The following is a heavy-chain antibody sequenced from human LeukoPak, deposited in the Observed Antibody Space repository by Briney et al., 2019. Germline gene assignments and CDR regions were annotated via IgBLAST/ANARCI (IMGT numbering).Heavy chain of an antibody. CDR2: IYHSGTT. J-gene: IGHJ4*02. D-gene: IGHD3-10*01. V-gene: IGHV4-39*07. CDR1: GGSISSSSYY. Sequence: SETLSLTCTVSGGSISSSSYYWGWIRQPPGKGLEWIGSIYHSGTTNYNPSHKSRVTISIDTSKNEFSLKLTSVTAADTAVYFCAREANYYGSGSYFEGTFDYWGQGSLVTVSS. CDR3: AREANYYGSGSYFEGTFDY.